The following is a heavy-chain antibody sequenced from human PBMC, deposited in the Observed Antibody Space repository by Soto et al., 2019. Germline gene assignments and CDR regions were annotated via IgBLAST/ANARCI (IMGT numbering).Heavy chain of an antibody. CDR1: GFTFSLYA. Sequence: QVQLVESGGGVVQPGRSLRLSCAASGFTFSLYAMHWVRQAPGKGLEWVAVISHDGSNKYYADSVKGRFTISRDNSKNTLYLQMNRLRVEDTGVYYCARDRGSSGWHMGDYWGQGTLVTVSS. D-gene: IGHD6-19*01. V-gene: IGHV3-30-3*01. J-gene: IGHJ4*02. CDR2: ISHDGSNK. CDR3: ARDRGSSGWHMGDY.